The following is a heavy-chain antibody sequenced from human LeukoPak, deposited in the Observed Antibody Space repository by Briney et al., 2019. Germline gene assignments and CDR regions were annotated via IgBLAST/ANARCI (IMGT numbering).Heavy chain of an antibody. J-gene: IGHJ3*02. CDR2: INHSGST. D-gene: IGHD1-14*01. CDR1: GGSFSGYY. Sequence: PSETLSLICAVYGGSFSGYYWSWIRQPPGKGLEWIGEINHSGSTNYNPSLKSRVTISVDTSKNQFSLKLTSVTAADTAVYYYANLLRLNAFDIWGQGTMVTVSS. CDR3: ANLLRLNAFDI. V-gene: IGHV4-34*01.